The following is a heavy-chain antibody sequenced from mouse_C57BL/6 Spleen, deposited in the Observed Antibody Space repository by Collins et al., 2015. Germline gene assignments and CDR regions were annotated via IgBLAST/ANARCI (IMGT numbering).Heavy chain of an antibody. V-gene: IGHV1-78*01. D-gene: IGHD2-1*01. J-gene: IGHJ4*01. CDR2: IYPRDGSK. Sequence: QVQLQQSDAELVKPGASVKISCKVSGYTFTDHTIHWMKQRPEQGLEWIGYIYPRDGSKKYNEKFKGKATLTADKPSSTVYMQFNSQTSEDSAVYFCARVRGNPFYAMDYWGQGTSVTVSS. CDR3: ARVRGNPFYAMDY. CDR1: GYTFTDHT.